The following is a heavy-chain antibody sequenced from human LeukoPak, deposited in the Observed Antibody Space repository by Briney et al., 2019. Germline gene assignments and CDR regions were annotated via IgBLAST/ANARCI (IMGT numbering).Heavy chain of an antibody. D-gene: IGHD3-22*01. V-gene: IGHV1-18*04. J-gene: IGHJ4*02. CDR1: GYTFTGYY. Sequence: ASVKVSCKASGYTFTGYYMHWVRQAPGQGLEWMGWISAYNGNTNYAQKLQGRVTMTTDTSTSTAYMELRSLRSDDTAVYYCARDDRDYYDSSGNWGQGTLVTVSS. CDR2: ISAYNGNT. CDR3: ARDDRDYYDSSGN.